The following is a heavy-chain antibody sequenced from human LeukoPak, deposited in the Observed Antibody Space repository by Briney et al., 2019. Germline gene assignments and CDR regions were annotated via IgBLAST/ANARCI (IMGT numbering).Heavy chain of an antibody. D-gene: IGHD5-18*01. CDR3: ARGEDTAMVNYFDY. V-gene: IGHV1-18*01. J-gene: IGHJ4*02. CDR1: GYTFTSYG. CDR2: ISAYNGNT. Sequence: ASVKVSCKASGYTFTSYGISWVRQAPGQGLERMGWISAYNGNTNYAQKLQGRVTMTTDTSTSTAYMELRSLRSDDTAVYYCARGEDTAMVNYFDYWGQGTLVTVSS.